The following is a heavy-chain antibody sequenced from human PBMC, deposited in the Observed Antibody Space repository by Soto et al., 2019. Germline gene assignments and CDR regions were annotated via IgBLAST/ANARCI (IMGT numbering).Heavy chain of an antibody. CDR3: ARDGSLTPLQAAAIGVYYYYGMDV. CDR1: GFTFSSYS. V-gene: IGHV3-21*01. J-gene: IGHJ6*02. D-gene: IGHD6-13*01. CDR2: ISSSSSYI. Sequence: EVQLVESGGGLVKPGGSLRLSCAASGFTFSSYSMNWVRQAPGKGLEWVSSISSSSSYIYYADSVKGRFTISRDNAKNSLYLQMNSLRAEDTAVYYCARDGSLTPLQAAAIGVYYYYGMDVWGQGTTVTVSS.